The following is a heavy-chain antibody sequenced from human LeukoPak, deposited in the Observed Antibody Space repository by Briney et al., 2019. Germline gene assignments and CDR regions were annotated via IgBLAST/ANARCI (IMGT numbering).Heavy chain of an antibody. Sequence: SETLSLTCTVSGGSINSYYWSWIRQPPGKGLEWIGYIYYSGSTNYNPSLKSRVTISVDTSKNQFSLRLSSVTAADTAVYYCARVTGYITGDYFAYWGQGTLITVS. J-gene: IGHJ4*02. CDR2: IYYSGST. CDR1: GGSINSYY. V-gene: IGHV4-59*13. CDR3: ARVTGYITGDYFAY. D-gene: IGHD6-13*01.